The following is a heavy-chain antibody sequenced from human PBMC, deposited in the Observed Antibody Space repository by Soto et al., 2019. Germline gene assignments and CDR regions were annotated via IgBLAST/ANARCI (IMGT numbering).Heavy chain of an antibody. CDR1: GYSFTDYH. CDR2: INPKSGGT. CDR3: ARGDSTDCSNGVCSFFYNHDMDV. Sequence: EAAVKVSCKASGYSFTDYHIHWVRQAPGQGLEWLGRINPKSGGTSTAQKFQGWVTMTTDTSISTASMELTRLTSDDTAIYYCARGDSTDCSNGVCSFFYNHDMDVWGQGTPVTVSS. D-gene: IGHD2-8*01. V-gene: IGHV1-2*04. J-gene: IGHJ6*02.